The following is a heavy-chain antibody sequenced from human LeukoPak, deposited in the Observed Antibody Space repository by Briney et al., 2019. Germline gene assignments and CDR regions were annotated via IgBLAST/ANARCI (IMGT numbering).Heavy chain of an antibody. CDR2: IYYSGST. D-gene: IGHD3-3*01. J-gene: IGHJ6*03. Sequence: SETLSLTCTVSGVSISSYYWSWIRQPPGKGLEWIGYIYYSGSTNYNPSLKSRVTISVDTSKKQFSLKLSSVTAADTAVYYCARARSEYYYYYYMDVWGKGTTVTVSS. CDR1: GVSISSYY. CDR3: ARARSEYYYYYYMDV. V-gene: IGHV4-59*12.